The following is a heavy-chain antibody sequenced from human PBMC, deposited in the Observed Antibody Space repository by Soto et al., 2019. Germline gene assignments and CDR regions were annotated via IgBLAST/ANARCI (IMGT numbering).Heavy chain of an antibody. CDR1: GFTFSSYA. CDR2: ISYDGSNK. J-gene: IGHJ5*02. V-gene: IGHV3-30-3*01. Sequence: GGSLRLSCAASGFTFSSYAMHWVRQAPGKGLEWVAVISYDGSNKYYADSVKGRFTISRDNSKNTLYLQMNSLRAEDTAVYYCARDRGAQYCGGDCYSGWFDPWGQGTLVTVSS. D-gene: IGHD2-21*02. CDR3: ARDRGAQYCGGDCYSGWFDP.